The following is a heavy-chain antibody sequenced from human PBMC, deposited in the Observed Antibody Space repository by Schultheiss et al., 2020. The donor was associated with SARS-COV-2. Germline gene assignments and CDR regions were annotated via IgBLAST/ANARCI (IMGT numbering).Heavy chain of an antibody. CDR2: ISSNGGST. CDR3: AHGWGGAGDH. Sequence: GGSLRLSCSASGFTFSSYAMHWVRQAPGKGLEYVSAISSNGGSTYYADSVKGRFTISRDNSKNTLYLQMSSLRAEDTAVYYCAHGWGGAGDHWGQGALVTVSS. D-gene: IGHD3-16*01. CDR1: GFTFSSYA. J-gene: IGHJ4*02. V-gene: IGHV3-64D*06.